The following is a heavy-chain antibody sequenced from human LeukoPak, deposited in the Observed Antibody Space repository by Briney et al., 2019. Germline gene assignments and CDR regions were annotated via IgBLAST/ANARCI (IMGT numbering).Heavy chain of an antibody. CDR1: GYTFTSYA. D-gene: IGHD5-24*01. V-gene: IGHV1-3*01. Sequence: GASVKVSCKASGYTFTSYAMHWVRQAPGQRLEWMGWINAGNGNTKYSQKFQGRVTITRDTSASTAYMELSSLRSEDTAVYYCAVRRDGYKFGRHFDYWGQGTLVTVSS. CDR3: AVRRDGYKFGRHFDY. CDR2: INAGNGNT. J-gene: IGHJ4*02.